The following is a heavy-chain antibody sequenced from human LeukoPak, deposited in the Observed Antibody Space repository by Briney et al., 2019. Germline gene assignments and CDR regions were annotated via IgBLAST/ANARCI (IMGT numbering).Heavy chain of an antibody. CDR3: ARDLPVGY. J-gene: IGHJ4*02. CDR2: IYHSGST. Sequence: NPSETLSLTCTVSGYSISSGYYWGWIRQPPGKGLEWIGSIYHSGSTYYNPSLKSRVTISVDTSKNQFSLKLSSVTAADTAVYYCARDLPVGYWGQGTLVTVSS. CDR1: GYSISSGYY. V-gene: IGHV4-38-2*02.